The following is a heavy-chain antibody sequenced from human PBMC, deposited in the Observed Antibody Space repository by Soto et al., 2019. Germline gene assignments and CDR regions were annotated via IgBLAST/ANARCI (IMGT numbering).Heavy chain of an antibody. CDR1: GLTFNNYG. D-gene: IGHD3-10*01. J-gene: IGHJ4*02. CDR2: ISYEGSHT. V-gene: IGHV3-30*18. CDR3: AKDRGRYSGSGSYPDY. Sequence: QVQLVESGGGVVQPGRSLRLSCAASGLTFNNYGMHWVRQAPGKGLEWVAVISYEGSHTFYADSVKGRFTISRDNSKNTLYLQMNSLRPEDTALYYCAKDRGRYSGSGSYPDYWGQGTLVTVSS.